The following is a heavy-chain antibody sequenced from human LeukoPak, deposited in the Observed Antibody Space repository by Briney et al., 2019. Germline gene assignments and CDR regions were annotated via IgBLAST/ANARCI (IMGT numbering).Heavy chain of an antibody. V-gene: IGHV1-18*01. CDR1: GYTFTSYG. J-gene: IGHJ4*02. CDR2: ISAYNGNT. D-gene: IGHD3-22*01. Sequence: ASVKVSCKASGYTFTSYGISWMRQAPGQGLEWMGWISAYNGNTNYAQKLQGRVTMTTDTSTSTAYMELRSLRSDDTAVYYRARDGAYYYDSSGYWPFDYWGQGTLVTVSS. CDR3: ARDGAYYYDSSGYWPFDY.